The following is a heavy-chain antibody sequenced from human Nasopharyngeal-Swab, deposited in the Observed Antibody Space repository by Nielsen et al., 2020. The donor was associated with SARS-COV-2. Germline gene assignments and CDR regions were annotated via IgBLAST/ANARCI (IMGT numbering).Heavy chain of an antibody. CDR1: GFTFSGYA. CDR3: ARDLYRQQWPLYNYYGMDV. J-gene: IGHJ6*02. CDR2: IYSGGST. D-gene: IGHD6-19*01. Sequence: GGSLRLSCTASGFTFSGYAMSWVRQAPGKGLEWVSVIYSGGSTYYADSVKGRFTISRDNSKNTLYLQMNSLRAEDTAVYYCARDLYRQQWPLYNYYGMDVWGQGTTVTVSS. V-gene: IGHV3-53*01.